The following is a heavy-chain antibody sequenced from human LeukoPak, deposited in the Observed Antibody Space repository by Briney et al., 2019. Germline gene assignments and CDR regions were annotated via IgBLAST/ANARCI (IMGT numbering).Heavy chain of an antibody. D-gene: IGHD6-25*01. CDR1: GFIFSSNA. CDR3: TKRPFSGYFEY. V-gene: IGHV3-23*01. CDR2: LSSSGEGT. Sequence: GGSLRLSCAASGFIFSSNAMSWVRQAPGKGLEWVAALSSSGEGTYYADSVKGRFTISRDTSKNMLYLQMTSLRAEDTAVYYCTKRPFSGYFEYWGQGTLVTVSS. J-gene: IGHJ4*02.